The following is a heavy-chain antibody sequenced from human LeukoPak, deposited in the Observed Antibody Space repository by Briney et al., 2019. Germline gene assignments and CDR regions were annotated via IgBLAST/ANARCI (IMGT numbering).Heavy chain of an antibody. V-gene: IGHV1-18*01. CDR2: ISAYNGNT. CDR1: GYTFTSYG. D-gene: IGHD6-13*01. Sequence: GASAKVSCKASGYTFTSYGISWVRQAPGQGLEWMGWISAYNGNTNYAQKLQGRVTITTDTSTSTAYMELRSLRSDDTAVYYCARDLHSWTYYYYGMDVWGQGTTVTVSS. J-gene: IGHJ6*02. CDR3: ARDLHSWTYYYYGMDV.